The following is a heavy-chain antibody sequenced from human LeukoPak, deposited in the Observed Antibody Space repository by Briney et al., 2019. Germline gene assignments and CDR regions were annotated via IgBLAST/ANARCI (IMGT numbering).Heavy chain of an antibody. Sequence: GGSLRLSCAASGFTFDDYAMHWVRHAPGKGLEWVSGISWNSGSIGYADSVKGRFTISRDNAKNSLYLQMNSLRAEDTALYYCAKDSGIAVAGPYGMDVWGQGTTVTVSS. CDR3: AKDSGIAVAGPYGMDV. CDR2: ISWNSGSI. V-gene: IGHV3-9*01. J-gene: IGHJ6*02. CDR1: GFTFDDYA. D-gene: IGHD6-19*01.